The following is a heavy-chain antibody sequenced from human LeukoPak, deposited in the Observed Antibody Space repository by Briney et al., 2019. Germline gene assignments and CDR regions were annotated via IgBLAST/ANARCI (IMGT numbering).Heavy chain of an antibody. J-gene: IGHJ4*02. Sequence: GGSLRLSCVASGFTFSSYNMNWVRQAPGKGLEWVSCISTSNSYIYYADSVKGRFTISRDNAKNSVYLEMNSLRAEDTALNYCARDSGGYFERNPFDSWGPGTLVTVSS. CDR3: ARDSGGYFERNPFDS. CDR1: GFTFSSYN. D-gene: IGHD3-9*01. CDR2: ISTSNSYI. V-gene: IGHV3-21*06.